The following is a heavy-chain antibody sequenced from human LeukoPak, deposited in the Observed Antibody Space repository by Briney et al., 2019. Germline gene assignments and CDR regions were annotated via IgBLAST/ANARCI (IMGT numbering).Heavy chain of an antibody. Sequence: ASVKVSCXASGYTFTSYYMHWVRQAPGQGLVWMGIINPSGGSTSYAQKFQGRVTMTRDTSTSTVYMELSSLRSEDTAVYYCARDSKARNYYDSSGGPYYFDYWGQGTLVTVSS. J-gene: IGHJ4*02. CDR1: GYTFTSYY. CDR2: INPSGGST. D-gene: IGHD3-22*01. CDR3: ARDSKARNYYDSSGGPYYFDY. V-gene: IGHV1-46*01.